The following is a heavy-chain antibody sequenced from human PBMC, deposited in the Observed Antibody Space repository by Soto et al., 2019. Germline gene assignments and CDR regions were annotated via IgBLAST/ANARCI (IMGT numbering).Heavy chain of an antibody. D-gene: IGHD1-26*01. CDR1: EFAFSTYG. CDR3: AKDHVYSGIYDYYFDY. V-gene: IGHV3-30*18. CDR2: VSNDGSNI. Sequence: QVHLVESGGGVVHPGRSLRLSCAASEFAFSTYGMHWVRQAPGKGLEWVAVVSNDGSNIYYADSVRGRFTISRDNSKNRLYLQMNSLRAEDTAVYYCAKDHVYSGIYDYYFDYWGQGTLVTVSS. J-gene: IGHJ4*02.